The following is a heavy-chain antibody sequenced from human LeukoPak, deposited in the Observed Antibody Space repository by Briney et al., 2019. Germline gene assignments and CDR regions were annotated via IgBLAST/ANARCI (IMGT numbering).Heavy chain of an antibody. CDR2: INPNSGGT. V-gene: IGHV1-2*02. D-gene: IGHD6-13*01. CDR3: ARGSSSAVDDFDS. J-gene: IGHJ4*02. Sequence: ASVKVSCTGSGYTFTGYYMHWVRQAPGQGLEWMGWINPNSGGTNNAQTFQGRVTMTRDTSISTAYMELSSLRSDDTAVYYCARGSSSAVDDFDSWGQGTLVTVSS. CDR1: GYTFTGYY.